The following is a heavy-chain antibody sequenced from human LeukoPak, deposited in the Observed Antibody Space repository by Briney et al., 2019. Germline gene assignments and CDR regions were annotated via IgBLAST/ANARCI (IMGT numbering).Heavy chain of an antibody. CDR3: ARRGAYISGFYENYYYYYYMDV. J-gene: IGHJ6*03. V-gene: IGHV4-34*01. Sequence: SETLSLTYAVYGGSFSDHYWSWIRQTPGKGQEWSGEINYSVSTNYNPSLKSRVTISVDTSKNQFSLKLTSVTAADTAVYYCARRGAYISGFYENYYYYYYMDVWGKGTTVTISS. CDR1: GGSFSDHY. D-gene: IGHD6-19*01. CDR2: INYSVST.